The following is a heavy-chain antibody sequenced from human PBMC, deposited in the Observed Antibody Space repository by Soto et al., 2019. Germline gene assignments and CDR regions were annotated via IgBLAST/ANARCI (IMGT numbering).Heavy chain of an antibody. CDR1: GYTFTSYY. Sequence: ASVKVSCKXSGYTFTSYYMHWVRQAPGQGLEWMGIINPSGGSTSYAQKFQGRVTMTRDTSTSTVYMELSSLRSEDTAVYYCARDSGSYYCYYWGQGTPVTVSS. CDR3: ARDSGSYYCYY. D-gene: IGHD1-26*01. J-gene: IGHJ4*02. CDR2: INPSGGST. V-gene: IGHV1-46*01.